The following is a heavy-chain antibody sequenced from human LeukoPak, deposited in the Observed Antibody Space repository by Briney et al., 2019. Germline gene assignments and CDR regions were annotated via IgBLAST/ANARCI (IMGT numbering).Heavy chain of an antibody. CDR3: ATGRITLVREDY. CDR2: ISGSGGST. D-gene: IGHD3-10*01. V-gene: IGHV3-23*01. CDR1: GFTFSSYG. J-gene: IGHJ4*02. Sequence: PGGSLRLSCAASGFTFSSYGMSWVRQAPGKGLEWVSAISGSGGSTYYADSVKGRFTISRDNSKNTLYLQMNGLRAEDTAVYYCATGRITLVREDYWGQGTMVTVSS.